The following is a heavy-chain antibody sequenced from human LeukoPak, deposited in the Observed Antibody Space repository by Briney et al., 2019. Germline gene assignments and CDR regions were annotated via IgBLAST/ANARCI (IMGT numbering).Heavy chain of an antibody. J-gene: IGHJ4*02. CDR2: IYYSGST. CDR3: ARESYSSSYLFDF. D-gene: IGHD6-6*01. Sequence: RTSETLSLTCTVSGDSISTFYWSWIRQPPGKGLEWIGYIYYSGSTNYNPSLKSRVTMSVDTSKNQISLKVNSVTAADTAVYYCARESYSSSYLFDFWGQGTLVTVSS. CDR1: GDSISTFY. V-gene: IGHV4-59*12.